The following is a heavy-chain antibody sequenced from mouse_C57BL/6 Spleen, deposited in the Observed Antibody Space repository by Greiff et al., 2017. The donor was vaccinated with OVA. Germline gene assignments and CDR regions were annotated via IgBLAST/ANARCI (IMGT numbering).Heavy chain of an antibody. V-gene: IGHV3-1*01. CDR3: ARSPPYDYDGYFDV. J-gene: IGHJ1*03. CDR2: ISYSGST. Sequence: EVQLVESGPGMVKPSQSLSLTCTVTGYSITSGYDWHWIRHFPGNKLEWMGYISYSGSTNYNPSLKSRISITHDTSKNHFFLKLNSVTTEDTATYYCARSPPYDYDGYFDVWGTGTTVTVSS. CDR1: GYSITSGYD. D-gene: IGHD2-4*01.